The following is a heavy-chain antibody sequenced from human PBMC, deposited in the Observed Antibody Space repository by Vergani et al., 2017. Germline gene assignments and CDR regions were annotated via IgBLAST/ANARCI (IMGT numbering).Heavy chain of an antibody. J-gene: IGHJ4*02. Sequence: QVQPVQSGAAVKKPGASATVSCTASGYIFKNYYMHWLRLAPGQGFQWMGVVNFVTGAATSPQKFQGRITMTRDTSTATFYMDLSSLKYEDTAIYYCARSIVYCTSGRCRPYYLDLWGKETLVTVSS. D-gene: IGHD2-15*01. V-gene: IGHV1-46*02. CDR1: GYIFKNYY. CDR2: VNFVTGAA. CDR3: ARSIVYCTSGRCRPYYLDL.